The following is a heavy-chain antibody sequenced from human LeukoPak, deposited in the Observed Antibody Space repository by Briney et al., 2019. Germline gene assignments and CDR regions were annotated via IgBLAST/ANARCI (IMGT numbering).Heavy chain of an antibody. V-gene: IGHV1-2*06. D-gene: IGHD2-15*01. Sequence: GSSVKVSCKASGGTFSSYAISWVRQAPGQGLEWMGRINPNSGGTNYAQKFQGRVTMTRDTSISTAYMELSRLRSDDTAVYYCARLAFGVVVVAATRDYWGQGTLVTVSS. CDR2: INPNSGGT. CDR1: GGTFSSYA. J-gene: IGHJ4*02. CDR3: ARLAFGVVVVAATRDY.